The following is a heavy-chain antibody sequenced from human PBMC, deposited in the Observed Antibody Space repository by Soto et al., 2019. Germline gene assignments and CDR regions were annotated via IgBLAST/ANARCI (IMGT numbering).Heavy chain of an antibody. V-gene: IGHV3-30*04. D-gene: IGHD3-22*01. CDR3: ATGAAFYYDTSRY. Sequence: PGGSLRLSCAAPGFRFDIHALHWIRQAPGEGLEWVAVMSPNGKNQYYVDSVKGRFTISRDTSKSSLSLQMTSLRPEDTAVYYCATGAAFYYDTSRYWGQGTLVTVSS. CDR2: MSPNGKNQ. J-gene: IGHJ4*02. CDR1: GFRFDIHA.